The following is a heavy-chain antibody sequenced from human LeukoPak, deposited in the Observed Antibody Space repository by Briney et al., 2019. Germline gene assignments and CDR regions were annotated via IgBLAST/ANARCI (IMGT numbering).Heavy chain of an antibody. CDR1: GFTFSSYA. V-gene: IGHV3-30*04. D-gene: IGHD5-12*01. Sequence: GGSLRLSCAASGFTFSSYAMHWVRQAPGKGLEWVAVISYDGSNKYYADSVKGRFTISRDNAKNSLYLQMNSLRAEDTAVYYCARGGEFSGYEIWGQGTLVTVSS. CDR2: ISYDGSNK. J-gene: IGHJ4*02. CDR3: ARGGEFSGYEI.